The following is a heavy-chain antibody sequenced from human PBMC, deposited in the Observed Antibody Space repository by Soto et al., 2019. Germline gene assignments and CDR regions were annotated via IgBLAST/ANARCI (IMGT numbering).Heavy chain of an antibody. CDR3: VRAAGYSGNDYVYYYGMDV. Sequence: AGGSLRLSCAASGFTFRNYGMHWVRQAPAKGLEWVALVWYDGGNKNYVDSVKGRFTISRDNSKNTLYLQMNSLRDEDTAVYYCVRAAGYSGNDYVYYYGMDVWGQGTTVTVSS. J-gene: IGHJ6*02. D-gene: IGHD5-12*01. CDR1: GFTFRNYG. CDR2: VWYDGGNK. V-gene: IGHV3-33*01.